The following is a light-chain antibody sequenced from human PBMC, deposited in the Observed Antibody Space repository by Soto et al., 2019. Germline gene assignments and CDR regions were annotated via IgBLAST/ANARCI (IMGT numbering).Light chain of an antibody. CDR2: AAS. Sequence: AIRMTQSPSSLSASTGDRVTITCRASQDIGNNLVWYQQEPGKAPKVLIHAASTLQGGVSSRFSGSRSGTDFTLTINSLQSEDFATYYCQHYYTYPWTFGQGTKVEV. CDR1: QDIGNN. V-gene: IGKV1-8*01. CDR3: QHYYTYPWT. J-gene: IGKJ1*01.